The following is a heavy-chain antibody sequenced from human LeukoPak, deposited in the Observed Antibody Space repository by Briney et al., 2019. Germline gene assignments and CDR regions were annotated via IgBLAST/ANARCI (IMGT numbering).Heavy chain of an antibody. CDR2: ISAYNGNT. J-gene: IGHJ6*04. V-gene: IGHV1-18*04. Sequence: GASVKVPCKASGYTFTSYGISWVRQAPGQGLEWMGWISAYNGNTNYAQKLQGRVTMTTDTSTSTAYMELRSLRSDDTAVYYCARETVVVPAARLLYYYYAMDVWGKGTTVTVSS. CDR3: ARETVVVPAARLLYYYYAMDV. D-gene: IGHD2-2*01. CDR1: GYTFTSYG.